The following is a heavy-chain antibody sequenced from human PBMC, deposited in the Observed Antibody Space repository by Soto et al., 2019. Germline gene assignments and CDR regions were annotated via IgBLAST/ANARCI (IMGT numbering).Heavy chain of an antibody. Sequence: PSETLSLTCTVSGGSISGSNYYWGWIRQPPGKGLEWIGSIHYSGSTYYNPSLKSRVTISVGTSKNQFSLKLSSVTAADTAVYYCAVYYYYGMDVWGQGTTVTVSS. CDR1: GGSISGSNYY. CDR3: AVYYYYGMDV. CDR2: IHYSGST. J-gene: IGHJ6*02. V-gene: IGHV4-39*01.